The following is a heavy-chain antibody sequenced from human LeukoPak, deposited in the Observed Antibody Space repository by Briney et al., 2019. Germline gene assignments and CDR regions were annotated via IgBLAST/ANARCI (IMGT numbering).Heavy chain of an antibody. CDR1: GFPFSSYS. CDR3: AGSSVRRNYYYYYMDV. V-gene: IGHV3-48*04. Sequence: GGSLRLSCTASGFPFSSYSMNWVRQAPGKGLEWVSYISSSSSTIYYADSVKGRFTISRDNSKNSLYLQMNSLRAEDTAVYYCAGSSVRRNYYYYYMDVWGKGTTVTVSS. J-gene: IGHJ6*03. D-gene: IGHD6-25*01. CDR2: ISSSSSTI.